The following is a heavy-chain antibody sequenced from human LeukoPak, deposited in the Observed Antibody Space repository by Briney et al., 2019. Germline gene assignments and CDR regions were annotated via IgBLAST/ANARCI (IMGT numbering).Heavy chain of an antibody. CDR1: GGSISSYY. CDR3: ARGSIDYDILTGFEDWFDP. D-gene: IGHD3-9*01. CDR2: IYYSGST. Sequence: SETLSLTCTVSGGSISSYYWSWIRQPPGKGLEWIGYIYYSGSTNYNPSLKSRVTISVDTSKNQFSLKLSSVTAADTAVYYCARGSIDYDILTGFEDWFDPWGQGTLVIVSS. V-gene: IGHV4-59*01. J-gene: IGHJ5*02.